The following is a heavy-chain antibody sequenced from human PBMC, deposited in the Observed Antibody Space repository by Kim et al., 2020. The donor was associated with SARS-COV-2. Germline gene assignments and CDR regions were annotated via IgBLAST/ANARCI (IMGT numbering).Heavy chain of an antibody. CDR3: ARDKSGGDYNSMVEGVGYYGMDV. CDR1: GYTFTSYY. D-gene: IGHD4-17*01. Sequence: ASVKVYCKASGYTFTSYYMHWVRQAPGQGLEWMGIINPSGGSTSYAQKFQGRVTMTRDTSTSTVYMELSSLRSEDTAVYYCARDKSGGDYNSMVEGVGYYGMDVWGQGTTVTVSS. J-gene: IGHJ6*02. CDR2: INPSGGST. V-gene: IGHV1-46*01.